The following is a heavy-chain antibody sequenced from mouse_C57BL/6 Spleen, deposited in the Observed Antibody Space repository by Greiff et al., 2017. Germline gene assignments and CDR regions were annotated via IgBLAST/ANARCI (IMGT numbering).Heavy chain of an antibody. CDR3: ARSGTGTLYYYAMDY. V-gene: IGHV1-22*01. D-gene: IGHD4-1*01. CDR1: GYTFTDYN. Sequence: VQLQQSGPELVKPGASVKMSCKASGYTFTDYNMHWVKQSHGKSLEWIGYINPNNGGTSYNQKFKGNATLTVNKSSSTAYMGLRSLTSEDSAVYYCARSGTGTLYYYAMDYWGQGTSVTVSS. J-gene: IGHJ4*01. CDR2: INPNNGGT.